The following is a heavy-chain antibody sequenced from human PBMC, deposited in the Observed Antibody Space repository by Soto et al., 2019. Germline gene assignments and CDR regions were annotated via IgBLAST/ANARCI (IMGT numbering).Heavy chain of an antibody. D-gene: IGHD6-19*01. CDR2: IYYSGST. CDR3: ARGSITAVWYAFDI. J-gene: IGHJ3*02. V-gene: IGHV4-31*03. Sequence: QVQLQESGPGLVKPSQTLSLTCTVSGGSIIGGGYYWSWIRQHPGKGLEWIGYIYYSGSTYYNPSIKSRVTISGDTSKNQFTLKLSSVTAADTAVYYCARGSITAVWYAFDIWGQGTMVSVSS. CDR1: GGSIIGGGYY.